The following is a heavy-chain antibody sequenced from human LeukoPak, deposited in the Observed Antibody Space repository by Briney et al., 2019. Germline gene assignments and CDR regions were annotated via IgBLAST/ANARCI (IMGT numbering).Heavy chain of an antibody. CDR2: IYSGGST. Sequence: GGSLRLSCAASGFTFSSYWMSWVRQAPGKGLEWVSAIYSGGSTYYADSVKGRFTISRDNSKNTLYLQMNSLRAEDTAVYYCASGKLRGADLDYFDYWGQGTLVTVSS. V-gene: IGHV3-66*01. D-gene: IGHD3-10*01. CDR1: GFTFSSYW. CDR3: ASGKLRGADLDYFDY. J-gene: IGHJ4*02.